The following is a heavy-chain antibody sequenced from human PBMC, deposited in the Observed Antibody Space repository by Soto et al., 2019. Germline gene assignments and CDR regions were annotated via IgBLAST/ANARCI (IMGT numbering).Heavy chain of an antibody. CDR2: ISSSSSSYI. D-gene: IGHD2-2*01. J-gene: IGHJ4*02. CDR1: GFPFSSYS. Sequence: PGGSLRLSCAASGFPFSSYSMNWVRQAPGKGLEWVSSISSSSSSYIYYADSVKGRFTISRDNAKNSLYLQMNSLRAEDTAVYYCARDGDIVVVTDYWGQGTLVTVSS. V-gene: IGHV3-21*01. CDR3: ARDGDIVVVTDY.